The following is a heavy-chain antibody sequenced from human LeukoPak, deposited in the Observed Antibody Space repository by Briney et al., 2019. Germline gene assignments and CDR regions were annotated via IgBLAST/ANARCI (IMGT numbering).Heavy chain of an antibody. D-gene: IGHD3-10*01. CDR2: IYYSGST. CDR3: ARENTMIRGAFDAFDI. V-gene: IGHV4-39*07. Sequence: SETLSLTCTVSGGSISSSSYYWGWIRQPPGKGLEWIGSIYYSGSTYYNPSLKSRVTVSVDTSTNQFSLKLSSVTAADTAVYYRARENTMIRGAFDAFDIWGQGTMVTVSS. CDR1: GGSISSSSYY. J-gene: IGHJ3*02.